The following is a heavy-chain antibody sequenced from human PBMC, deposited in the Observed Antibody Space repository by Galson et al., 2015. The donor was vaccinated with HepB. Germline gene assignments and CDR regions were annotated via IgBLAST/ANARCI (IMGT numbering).Heavy chain of an antibody. D-gene: IGHD4-17*01. V-gene: IGHV1-46*03. J-gene: IGHJ6*02. CDR2: INPSGGST. Sequence: SVKVSCKASGYTFTSYYMHWVRQAPGQGLEWMGIINPSGGSTSYAQKFQGRVTMTRDTSTSTVYMELSSLRSEDTAVYYCAREVNGDYDGNYYYGMDVWGQGTTVTVSS. CDR1: GYTFTSYY. CDR3: AREVNGDYDGNYYYGMDV.